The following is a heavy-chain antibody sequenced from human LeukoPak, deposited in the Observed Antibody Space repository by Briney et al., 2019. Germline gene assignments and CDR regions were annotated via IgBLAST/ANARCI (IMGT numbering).Heavy chain of an antibody. CDR1: GYTFTRYY. V-gene: IGHV1-69*13. CDR2: IIPIFGTA. CDR3: ARSAGIVVVPAAMRMNYYYYYGMDV. D-gene: IGHD2-2*01. Sequence: SVKVSCKASGYTFTRYYLHWVRQAPGQGLEWMGGIIPIFGTANYAQKFQGRVTITADESTSTAYMELSSLRSEDTAVYYCARSAGIVVVPAAMRMNYYYYYGMDVWGQGTTVTVSS. J-gene: IGHJ6*02.